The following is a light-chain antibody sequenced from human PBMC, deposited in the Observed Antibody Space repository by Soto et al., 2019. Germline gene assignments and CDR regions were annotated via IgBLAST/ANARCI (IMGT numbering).Light chain of an antibody. CDR3: QQRSNWPLA. Sequence: EIVLTQSPATLSLSPGERATLSCRTSQSVSSHLIWYQQKPGQAPRLLIYDASNRATGIPTRVSASGSGTDFTLSISSLDPADFAVYYFQQRSNWPLAFGGGNKVVLK. CDR2: DAS. CDR1: QSVSSH. J-gene: IGKJ4*01. V-gene: IGKV3-11*01.